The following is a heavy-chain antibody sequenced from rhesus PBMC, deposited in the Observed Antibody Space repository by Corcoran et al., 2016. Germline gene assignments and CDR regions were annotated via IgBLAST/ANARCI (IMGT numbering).Heavy chain of an antibody. J-gene: IGHJ4*01. CDR3: ARGGYSSGWYFYFDY. CDR2: YDGSSGNN. D-gene: IGHD6-31*01. Sequence: QVQLQESGPGVVKPSETLSLSCAVSGGSISSGYDWSWIRQPPGKGLEWIGNYDGSSGNNKYNPSSKNRVSIAKDASKNQCARKLSSVTAADTAVYYCARGGYSSGWYFYFDYWGQGVLVTVSS. V-gene: IGHV4-76*01. CDR1: GGSISSGYD.